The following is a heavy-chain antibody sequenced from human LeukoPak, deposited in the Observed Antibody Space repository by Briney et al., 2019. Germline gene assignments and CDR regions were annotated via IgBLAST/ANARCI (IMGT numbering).Heavy chain of an antibody. CDR1: GFTFDDYA. Sequence: GRSLRLSCAASGFTFDDYAMHWVRQAPGKGLEWVSGISWNSGSIGYADSVKGRFTISRDNAKNSLYLQMNSLRAEDTALYYCAKDIGASHRVNAFDIWGQGTMVTVSS. CDR2: ISWNSGSI. V-gene: IGHV3-9*01. D-gene: IGHD3-10*01. CDR3: AKDIGASHRVNAFDI. J-gene: IGHJ3*02.